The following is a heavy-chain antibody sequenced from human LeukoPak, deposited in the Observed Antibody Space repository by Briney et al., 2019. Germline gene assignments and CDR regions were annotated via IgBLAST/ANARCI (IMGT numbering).Heavy chain of an antibody. CDR3: ASFHRITMIQLSYFDY. Sequence: GGSLRLSCAASGFTFSSYWMSWVRQAPGKGLEWVANIKQDGSEKYYVDSVKGRFTISRDNAKNSLYLQMNSLRAEDTAVYYCASFHRITMIQLSYFDYWGQGTLVTVSS. CDR1: GFTFSSYW. V-gene: IGHV3-7*01. D-gene: IGHD3-22*01. J-gene: IGHJ4*02. CDR2: IKQDGSEK.